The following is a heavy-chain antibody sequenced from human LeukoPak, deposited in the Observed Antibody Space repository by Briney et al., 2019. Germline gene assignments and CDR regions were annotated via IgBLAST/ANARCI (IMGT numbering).Heavy chain of an antibody. D-gene: IGHD3-22*01. CDR2: IIPIFGTA. V-gene: IGHV1-69*05. J-gene: IGHJ3*02. CDR1: GGTFSSYA. Sequence: GASVKVPCKASGGTFSSYAISWVRQAPGQGLEWMGGIIPIFGTANYAQKFQGRVTITTDESTSTAYMELSSLRSEDTAVYYCARTLTYDSSGYYYEEFDIWGQGTMDTVSS. CDR3: ARTLTYDSSGYYYEEFDI.